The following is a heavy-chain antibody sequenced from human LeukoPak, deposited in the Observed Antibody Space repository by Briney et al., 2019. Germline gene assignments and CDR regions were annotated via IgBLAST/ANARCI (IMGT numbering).Heavy chain of an antibody. CDR1: GYTFTSYD. CDR2: MNPNSGNT. CDR3: ARSLYYDFWSGYYPYYYYGMDV. J-gene: IGHJ6*02. D-gene: IGHD3-3*01. Sequence: ASVNVSCKASGYTFTSYDINWVRQATGQGLEWMGWMNPNSGNTGYAQKFQGRVTMTRNTSISTAYMELSSLRSEDTAVYYCARSLYYDFWSGYYPYYYYGMDVWGQGTTVTVSS. V-gene: IGHV1-8*01.